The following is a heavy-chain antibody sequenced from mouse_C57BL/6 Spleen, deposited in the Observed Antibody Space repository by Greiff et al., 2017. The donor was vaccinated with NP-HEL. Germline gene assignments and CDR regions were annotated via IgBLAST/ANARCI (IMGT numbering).Heavy chain of an antibody. V-gene: IGHV1-64*01. Sequence: QVQLKQSGAELVKPGASVKLSCKASGYTFTSYWMHWVKQRPGQGLEWIGMIHPNSGSTNYNEKFKSKATLTVDKSSSTAYMQLSSLTSEDSAVYYCARDYYDYPLDWGQGTTLTVSS. CDR2: IHPNSGST. J-gene: IGHJ2*01. D-gene: IGHD2-4*01. CDR3: ARDYYDYPLD. CDR1: GYTFTSYW.